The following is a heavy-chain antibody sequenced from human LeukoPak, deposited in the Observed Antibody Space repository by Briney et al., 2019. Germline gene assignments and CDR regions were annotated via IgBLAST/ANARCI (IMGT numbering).Heavy chain of an antibody. D-gene: IGHD3-9*01. V-gene: IGHV1-18*01. CDR3: ARGRPGSYDILTGHPQFDY. CDR2: ISAYNGYT. CDR1: GYTFTNYG. J-gene: IGHJ4*02. Sequence: ASVKVSCKASGYTFTNYGISWVRQAPGQGLEWMGWISAYNGYTDYAQKFQFRVTMTRDTSTSTVYMELSSLRSEDTAVYYCARGRPGSYDILTGHPQFDYWGQGTLVTVSS.